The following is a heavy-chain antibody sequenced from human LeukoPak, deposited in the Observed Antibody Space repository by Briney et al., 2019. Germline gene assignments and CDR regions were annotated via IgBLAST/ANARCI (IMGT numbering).Heavy chain of an antibody. CDR1: GFTFSSYW. V-gene: IGHV3-7*01. Sequence: GSLRLSCAASGFTFSSYWMHWVRQAPGKGLEWVANIKQDGSEKYYVDSVKGRFTISRDNAKNSLYLQMNSLRAEDTAVYYCAREGSDWNYYYYMDVWGKGTTVTISS. CDR2: IKQDGSEK. D-gene: IGHD6-19*01. CDR3: AREGSDWNYYYYMDV. J-gene: IGHJ6*03.